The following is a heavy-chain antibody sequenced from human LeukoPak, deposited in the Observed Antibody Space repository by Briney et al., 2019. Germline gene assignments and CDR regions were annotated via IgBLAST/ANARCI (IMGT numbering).Heavy chain of an antibody. CDR3: ARESPYCSSTSCYKPGDYYYYYYMDV. D-gene: IGHD2-2*02. CDR2: MNPNSGNT. V-gene: IGHV1-8*01. CDR1: GYTFTSYD. J-gene: IGHJ6*03. Sequence: ASVKVSCKASGYTFTSYDINWVRQATGQGLEWMGWMNPNSGNTGYAQKFQGRVTMTRNTSISTAYMELSSLRSEDTAVYYCARESPYCSSTSCYKPGDYYYYYYMDVWGKGTTVTVSS.